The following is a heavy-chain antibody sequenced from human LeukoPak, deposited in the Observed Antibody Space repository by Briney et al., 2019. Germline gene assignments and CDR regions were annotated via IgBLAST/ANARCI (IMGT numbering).Heavy chain of an antibody. D-gene: IGHD3-3*01. Sequence: LSGGSLRLSCAASGFAFSSYGMHWVRRAPGKGLEWVAFIRYDGSNKYYADSVKGRFTISRDNSKNTLYLQMNSLRAEDTAVYYCAKKKDDFWSGYGGSDYWGQGTLVTVSS. CDR2: IRYDGSNK. CDR3: AKKKDDFWSGYGGSDY. J-gene: IGHJ4*02. V-gene: IGHV3-30*02. CDR1: GFAFSSYG.